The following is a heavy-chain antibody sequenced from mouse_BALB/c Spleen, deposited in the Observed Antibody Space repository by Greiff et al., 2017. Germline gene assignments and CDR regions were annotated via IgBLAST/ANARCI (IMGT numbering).Heavy chain of an antibody. CDR3: ARVRAIYDGSLYYFDY. J-gene: IGHJ2*01. V-gene: IGHV5-6-3*01. D-gene: IGHD2-3*01. CDR1: GFTFSSYG. CDR2: INSNGGST. Sequence: EVMLVESGGGLVQPGGSLKLSCAASGFTFSSYGMSWVRQTPDKRLELVATINSNGGSTYYPDSVKGRFTISRDNAKNTLYLQMSSLKSEDTAMYYCARVRAIYDGSLYYFDYWGQGTTLTVSS.